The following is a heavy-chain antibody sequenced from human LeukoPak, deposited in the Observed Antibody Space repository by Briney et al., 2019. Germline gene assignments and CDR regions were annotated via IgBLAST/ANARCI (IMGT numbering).Heavy chain of an antibody. D-gene: IGHD3-22*01. J-gene: IGHJ4*02. CDR3: ATSSGPTNYFDY. Sequence: GGSLRLSCAASGFTFSSYSMNWVRQAPGKGLEWVSGISGSGGNTYYADSVKGRFTISRDKSKNTLYLQMNSLRADDTAVYYCATSSGPTNYFDYWGQGTLVTVSS. V-gene: IGHV3-23*01. CDR1: GFTFSSYS. CDR2: ISGSGGNT.